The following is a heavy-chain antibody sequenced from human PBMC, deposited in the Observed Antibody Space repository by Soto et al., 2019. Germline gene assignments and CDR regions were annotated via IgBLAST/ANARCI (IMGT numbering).Heavy chain of an antibody. J-gene: IGHJ6*02. CDR3: TTDLNFVVVPAAIIIVGGMDV. V-gene: IGHV3-15*07. CDR1: GFTFSNAW. CDR2: IKSKTDGGTT. D-gene: IGHD2-2*01. Sequence: GGSLRLSCAASGFTFSNAWMNWVRQAPGKGLEWVGRIKSKTDGGTTDYAAPVKGRFTISRDDSKNTLYLQMNSLKTEDTAVYYCTTDLNFVVVPAAIIIVGGMDVWGQGTTVTVSS.